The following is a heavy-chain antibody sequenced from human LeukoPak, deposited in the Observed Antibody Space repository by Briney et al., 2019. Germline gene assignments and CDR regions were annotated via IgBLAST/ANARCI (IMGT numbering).Heavy chain of an antibody. V-gene: IGHV3-30*02. J-gene: IGHJ6*02. CDR3: ARGYGSRSYYGMAV. CDR2: LRYDGSNT. D-gene: IGHD3-10*01. Sequence: GGSLRLSCVASGFTLSNYGMHWVRQAPGKGLEWVALLRYDGSNTLYADSMKGRLTISRDNPKNTLYLQMNSLRAEDTAVYYCARGYGSRSYYGMAVWGQGTTVTVSS. CDR1: GFTLSNYG.